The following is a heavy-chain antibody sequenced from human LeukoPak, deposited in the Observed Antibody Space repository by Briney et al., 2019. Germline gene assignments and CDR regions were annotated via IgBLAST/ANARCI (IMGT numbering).Heavy chain of an antibody. CDR3: ARDNSVGDTAWWFDP. J-gene: IGHJ5*02. Sequence: ASVKLSCKAFGYTFTSNYMHWVRQAPGQGPEWLVVISPSGGSTTYAQKFQGRVTMTRDMSTSTDYMELSSLRSEDTAVYYCARDNSVGDTAWWFDPWGQGTLVTVSS. V-gene: IGHV1-46*01. D-gene: IGHD1-26*01. CDR2: ISPSGGST. CDR1: GYTFTSNY.